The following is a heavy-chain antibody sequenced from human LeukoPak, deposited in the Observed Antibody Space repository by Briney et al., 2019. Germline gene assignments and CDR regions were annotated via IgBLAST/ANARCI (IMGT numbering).Heavy chain of an antibody. CDR2: IYTSEST. J-gene: IGHJ2*01. V-gene: IGHV4-4*07. Sequence: PSETLSLTCTVSGGSISSYYWSWMRQPAGKGLEWIGRIYTSESTNYNPSLKSRVTMSIDTSKNQFSLNLRSVTAADTAVYYCARGSSMIEFFDLWGRGTLVTVSS. CDR1: GGSISSYY. D-gene: IGHD2-21*01. CDR3: ARGSSMIEFFDL.